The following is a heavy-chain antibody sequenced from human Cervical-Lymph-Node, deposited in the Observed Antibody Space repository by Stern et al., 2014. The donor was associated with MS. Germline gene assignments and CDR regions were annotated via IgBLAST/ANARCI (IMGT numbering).Heavy chain of an antibody. CDR3: ARGYGANSEGDY. CDR2: ISSTATYL. J-gene: IGHJ4*02. V-gene: IGHV3-21*01. CDR1: GFTFSTSS. Sequence: EVQLVESGGGLVKPGESLRLSCAVSGFTFSTSSMNWVRQAPGKGLEWVASISSTATYLYYAGTVKGRFPIYTDKSKNYQDLQLNSLSPQDTAVYYCARGYGANSEGDYWGQGTLVIVSS. D-gene: IGHD4-23*01.